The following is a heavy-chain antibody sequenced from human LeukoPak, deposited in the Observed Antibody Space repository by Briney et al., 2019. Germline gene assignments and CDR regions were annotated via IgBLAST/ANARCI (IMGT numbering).Heavy chain of an antibody. CDR1: GYTFTGYY. V-gene: IGHV1-2*02. CDR3: ARAAQWELLVTSGFDP. D-gene: IGHD1-26*01. Sequence: GASVKVSCKASGYTFTGYYMHWVRQAPGQGLEWMGWINPNSGGTNYAQKFQGRVTMTRDTPISTAYMELSRLRSDDTAVYYCARAAQWELLVTSGFDPWGQGTLVTVSS. CDR2: INPNSGGT. J-gene: IGHJ5*02.